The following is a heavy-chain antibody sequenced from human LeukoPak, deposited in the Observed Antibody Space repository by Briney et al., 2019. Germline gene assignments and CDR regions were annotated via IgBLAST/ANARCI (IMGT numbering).Heavy chain of an antibody. Sequence: GGSLRLSCAASGFTFSSYSMNWVRQAPGKGLEWVSSISSSSSYIYYADSVKSRFTISRDNAKNTLYLQMNSLRAEDTAVYYCAKVSSSGWWYYFDYWGQGTLVTVSS. D-gene: IGHD6-19*01. CDR1: GFTFSSYS. CDR3: AKVSSSGWWYYFDY. CDR2: ISSSSSYI. V-gene: IGHV3-21*04. J-gene: IGHJ4*02.